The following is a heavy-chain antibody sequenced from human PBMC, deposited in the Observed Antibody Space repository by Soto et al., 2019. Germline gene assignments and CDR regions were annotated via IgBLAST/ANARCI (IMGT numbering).Heavy chain of an antibody. D-gene: IGHD1-26*01. CDR3: ASILGSSPYYYYYGMDV. CDR1: GGSFSGYY. CDR2: INHSGST. V-gene: IGHV4-34*01. J-gene: IGHJ6*02. Sequence: KPSETLSLTCAVYGGSFSGYYWSWIRQPPGKGLEWVGEINHSGSTNYNPSLKSRVTISVDTSKNQFSLKLSSVTAADTAVYYCASILGSSPYYYYYGMDVWGQGTTVTVSS.